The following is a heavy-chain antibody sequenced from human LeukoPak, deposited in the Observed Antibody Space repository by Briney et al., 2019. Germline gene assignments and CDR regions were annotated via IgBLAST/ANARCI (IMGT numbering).Heavy chain of an antibody. CDR1: GGSISSGGYY. CDR3: ARFSAWSGYLGLNY. D-gene: IGHD3-3*01. V-gene: IGHV4-31*03. Sequence: SQTLSLTCTVSGGSISSGGYYWSWIRQHPGKGLEWIGYIYYSGSTYYNPSLKSRVTISVDTSKNQFSLKLSSVTAADTAAYYCARFSAWSGYLGLNYWGQGTLVTVSS. J-gene: IGHJ4*02. CDR2: IYYSGST.